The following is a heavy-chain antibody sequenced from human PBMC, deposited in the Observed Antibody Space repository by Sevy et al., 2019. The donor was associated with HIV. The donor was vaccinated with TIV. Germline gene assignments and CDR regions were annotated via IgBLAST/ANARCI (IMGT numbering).Heavy chain of an antibody. CDR3: ARVADSVSTLNWFDP. J-gene: IGHJ5*02. CDR2: INNSGGTT. CDR1: GFTFKNYA. Sequence: GGSLRLSCAAPGFTFKNYAMVWVRRAPGKGLEWVSGINNSGGTTYYADSVKGRFTISRDNSKNTLYLQMNSLRAEDPAIYYCARVADSVSTLNWFDPWGQGTLVTVSS. V-gene: IGHV3-23*01. D-gene: IGHD4-17*01.